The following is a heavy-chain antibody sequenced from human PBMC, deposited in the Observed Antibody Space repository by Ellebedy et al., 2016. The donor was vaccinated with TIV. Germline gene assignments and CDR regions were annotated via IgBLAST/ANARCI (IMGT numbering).Heavy chain of an antibody. CDR3: AGDDALDGGDLDS. D-gene: IGHD3-16*01. J-gene: IGHJ4*02. Sequence: GESLKISCAASGFTFANYAMTWVRQVPGKGLEWFSSIRGRDGRTSYTDSAKGGFTISRDNSKNTLFLQMNNLRVEDTAMYYCAGDDALDGGDLDSWGQGTLVTVSS. CDR2: IRGRDGRT. CDR1: GFTFANYA. V-gene: IGHV3-23*01.